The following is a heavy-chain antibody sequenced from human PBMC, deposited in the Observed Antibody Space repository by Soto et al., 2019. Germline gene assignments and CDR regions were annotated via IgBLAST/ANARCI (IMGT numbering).Heavy chain of an antibody. CDR2: INAGNGNT. CDR3: ARDRATGRDTYYYGSGVPNWFDP. J-gene: IGHJ5*02. D-gene: IGHD3-10*01. Sequence: ASVKVSCKASGYTFTSYAMHWVRQAPGQRLEWMGWINAGNGNTKYSQKFQGRVTITRDTSASTAYMELSSLRSEDTAVYYCARDRATGRDTYYYGSGVPNWFDPWGQGTLVTVSS. CDR1: GYTFTSYA. V-gene: IGHV1-3*01.